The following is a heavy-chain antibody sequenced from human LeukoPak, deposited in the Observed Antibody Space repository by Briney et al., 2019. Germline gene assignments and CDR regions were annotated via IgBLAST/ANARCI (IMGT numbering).Heavy chain of an antibody. CDR2: INHSGST. J-gene: IGHJ4*02. D-gene: IGHD2-8*01. Sequence: SETLSLTCAVYGGSFSGYSWSWIRQPPGKGLEWIGEINHSGSTNYNPSLKSRVTIPIDTSKNQFSLKLSSVTAADTAVYYCASPYCTNGVCYGYFDYWGQGTLVIVSS. CDR1: GGSFSGYS. V-gene: IGHV4-34*01. CDR3: ASPYCTNGVCYGYFDY.